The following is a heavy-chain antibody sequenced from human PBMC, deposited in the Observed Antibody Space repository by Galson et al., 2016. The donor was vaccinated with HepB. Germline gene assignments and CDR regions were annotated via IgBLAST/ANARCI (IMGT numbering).Heavy chain of an antibody. Sequence: ETLFLNCPVSGGSISRSSYFWAWTRQPPGKALDWMGSIYYSGTTHYHPSLQCRVSISVNTPKNQLPLRLTSVSAADTPMYTWAREDRAGLVNFWGQGTMVTVSS. J-gene: IGHJ3*01. V-gene: IGHV4-39*02. CDR2: IYYSGTT. CDR3: AREDRAGLVNF. CDR1: GGSISRSSYF. D-gene: IGHD6-19*01.